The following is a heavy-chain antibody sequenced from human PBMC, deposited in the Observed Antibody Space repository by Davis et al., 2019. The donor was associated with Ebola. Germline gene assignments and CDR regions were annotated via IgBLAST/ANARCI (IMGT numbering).Heavy chain of an antibody. J-gene: IGHJ4*02. V-gene: IGHV5-51*01. CDR1: GFTFSNYW. Sequence: VESLKISCAASGFTFSNYWIGWVRQLPGKGLEWMGIIYPGDSDTRYSPSFQRQVTISADKSISTAYLQWSSLKASDTAMYYCARGVDSIPGDYWGQGTLVTVAS. CDR3: ARGVDSIPGDY. D-gene: IGHD3-9*01. CDR2: IYPGDSDT.